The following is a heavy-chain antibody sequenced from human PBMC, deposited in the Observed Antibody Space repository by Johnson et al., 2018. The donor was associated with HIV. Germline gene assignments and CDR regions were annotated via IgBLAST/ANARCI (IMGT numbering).Heavy chain of an antibody. Sequence: QVQLVESGGVVVQPGGSLRLSCAASGFTFDDYTMHWVRQVPGKGLEWVAVISYDGSNKYYADSVKGRFTISRDNSKNTLYLQMNSLRAEDTAVFYCAKGPQGIATPDAFDIWGQGTMVTVSS. CDR2: ISYDGSNK. J-gene: IGHJ3*02. CDR1: GFTFDDYT. D-gene: IGHD2-21*01. V-gene: IGHV3-30-3*01. CDR3: AKGPQGIATPDAFDI.